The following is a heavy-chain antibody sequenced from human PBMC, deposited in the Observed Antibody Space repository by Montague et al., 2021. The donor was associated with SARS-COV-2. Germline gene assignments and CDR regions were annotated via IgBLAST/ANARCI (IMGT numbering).Heavy chain of an antibody. CDR1: GGSIRSGGYS. V-gene: IGHV4-30-2*01. D-gene: IGHD1-26*01. Sequence: TLSLTCSVSGGSIRSGGYSWSWIRQPPGKGLEWIGYFYHSGSIYYNPSLKSRVTISVDRSKNHFSLKLTSVTAADTAVYYCARGWGGNYSDDAFDIWGQGTMVTVSS. J-gene: IGHJ3*02. CDR2: FYHSGSI. CDR3: ARGWGGNYSDDAFDI.